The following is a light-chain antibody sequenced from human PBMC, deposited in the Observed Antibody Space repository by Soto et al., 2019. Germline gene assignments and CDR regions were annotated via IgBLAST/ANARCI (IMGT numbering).Light chain of an antibody. CDR2: EVR. V-gene: IGLV2-14*01. CDR1: TSDVGGYDY. Sequence: QSALTQPASVSGSPGQSITISCTGTTSDVGGYDYVSWYQQHPGKAPKLLIFEVRNRPSGVSSRFSGSRSANSASLTISGLQAEDEADYYCSSFTTSRTYVFGTGTKLTVL. CDR3: SSFTTSRTYV. J-gene: IGLJ1*01.